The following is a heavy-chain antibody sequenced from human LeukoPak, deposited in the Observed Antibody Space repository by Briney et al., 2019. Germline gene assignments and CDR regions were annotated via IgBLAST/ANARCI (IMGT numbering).Heavy chain of an antibody. J-gene: IGHJ6*02. CDR1: GYTFTSYD. CDR2: MNPNSGNT. CDR3: ARASSGYRDFDYYYGMDV. V-gene: IGHV1-8*01. D-gene: IGHD3-22*01. Sequence: GASVKVSCKASGYTFTSYDINWVRQATGQGLEWMGWMNPNSGNTGYAQKFQGRVTMTRNTSISTAYMELSSLRSEDTAVYYCARASSGYRDFDYYYGMDVWGQGTTVTVSS.